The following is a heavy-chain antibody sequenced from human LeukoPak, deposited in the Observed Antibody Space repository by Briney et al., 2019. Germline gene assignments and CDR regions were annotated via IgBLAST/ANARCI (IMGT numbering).Heavy chain of an antibody. CDR2: ISYDESNK. CDR3: ARVGAS. Sequence: GRSLRLSCAASGFTFSSYAMHWVRQAPGKGLEWVAVISYDESNKYYADSVKGRFTISRDNSKNTLYLQMNSLRAEDTAVYYCARVGASWGQGTMVTVSS. J-gene: IGHJ3*01. CDR1: GFTFSSYA. V-gene: IGHV3-30*01.